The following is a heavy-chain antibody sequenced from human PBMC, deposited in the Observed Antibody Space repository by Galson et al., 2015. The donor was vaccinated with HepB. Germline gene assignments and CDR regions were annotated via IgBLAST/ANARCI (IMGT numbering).Heavy chain of an antibody. V-gene: IGHV1-18*04. CDR2: ISAYNGNT. Sequence: SVKVSCKASGYTFTSYGISWVRQAPGQELEWMGWISAYNGNTNYAQKLQGRVTMTTDTSTSTAYMELRSLRSDDTAVYYCARGVVVAATHSYYYYYGMDVWGQGTTVTVSS. CDR1: GYTFTSYG. J-gene: IGHJ6*02. D-gene: IGHD2-15*01. CDR3: ARGVVVAATHSYYYYYGMDV.